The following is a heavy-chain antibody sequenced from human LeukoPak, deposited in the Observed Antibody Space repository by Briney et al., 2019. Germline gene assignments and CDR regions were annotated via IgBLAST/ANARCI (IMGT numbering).Heavy chain of an antibody. J-gene: IGHJ4*02. CDR2: IRYDGTNK. D-gene: IGHD3-22*01. V-gene: IGHV3-30*02. CDR1: GLTFSNYG. Sequence: GGSLRLSCAASGLTFSNYGMHWVRQAPGKGLEWVAFIRYDGTNKYYADSVKGRFTISRDNSKNTLYLQMNSLRAEDTAVYYCAKSFYYAFDYWGQGTLVTVSS. CDR3: AKSFYYAFDY.